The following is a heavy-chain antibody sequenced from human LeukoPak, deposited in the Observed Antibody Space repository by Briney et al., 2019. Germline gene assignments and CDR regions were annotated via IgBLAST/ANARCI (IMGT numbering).Heavy chain of an antibody. V-gene: IGHV3-7*01. J-gene: IGHJ5*02. CDR3: ARDDCSSISCYHNWFDP. D-gene: IGHD2-2*01. Sequence: GGSLRLSCAASGSTFSSYWMSWVRQAPGKGLEWVANIKQDGNEKYYVDSVKGRFTISRDNAKNSLYLQMNSLRAEDTAVYYCARDDCSSISCYHNWFDPWGQGTLVTVSS. CDR1: GSTFSSYW. CDR2: IKQDGNEK.